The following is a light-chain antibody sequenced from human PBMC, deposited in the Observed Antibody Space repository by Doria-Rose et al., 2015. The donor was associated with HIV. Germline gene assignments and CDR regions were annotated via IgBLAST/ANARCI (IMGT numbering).Light chain of an antibody. CDR2: DAS. CDR3: QQYGTSRGT. V-gene: IGKV3-20*01. CDR1: QRVKSSY. J-gene: IGKJ5*01. Sequence: TQSPGALSLSPGERATLSCRASQRVKSSYLAWYQQKPGQAHRLLIYDASTRATGIPDRFSGSGSGADFTLTISRLESEDVAVYYCQQYGTSRGTFGQGTRLEIK.